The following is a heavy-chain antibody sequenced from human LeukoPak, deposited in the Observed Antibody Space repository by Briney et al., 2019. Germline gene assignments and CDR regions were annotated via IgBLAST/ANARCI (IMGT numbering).Heavy chain of an antibody. J-gene: IGHJ4*02. CDR3: ARFILTGYSLDY. Sequence: SQTLSLTCTVSGGSISSDDYYWSWIRQLPGKGLEWIGYISHIGSTYYNPSLKSPVSISIDTSKNQFSLKVISVTAADTAVYYCARFILTGYSLDYWGQGTLVTLYS. CDR2: ISHIGST. V-gene: IGHV4-31*01. D-gene: IGHD3-9*01. CDR1: GGSISSDDYY.